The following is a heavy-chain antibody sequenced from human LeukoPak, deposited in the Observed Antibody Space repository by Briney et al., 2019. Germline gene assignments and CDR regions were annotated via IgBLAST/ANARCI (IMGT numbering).Heavy chain of an antibody. D-gene: IGHD3-10*01. Sequence: ASVKVSCKASGYTFTSYDINWVRQATGQGLEWMGWINPHNGGTKYAQKFQGRVTMTRDTSISTAYMELSRLTSDDRAVFYCARVDPAMVRGFYFDSWGQGSLVTVSS. CDR3: ARVDPAMVRGFYFDS. J-gene: IGHJ4*02. V-gene: IGHV1-2*02. CDR1: GYTFTSYD. CDR2: INPHNGGT.